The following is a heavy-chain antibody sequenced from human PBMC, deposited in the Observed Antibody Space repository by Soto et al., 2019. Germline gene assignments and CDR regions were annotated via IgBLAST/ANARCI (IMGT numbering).Heavy chain of an antibody. CDR1: GDSISSSSYY. Sequence: SETLSLTCTVSGDSISSSSYYWGWIRQPPGKGLEWIGSIYYSGSTYYNPSLKSRVTISVDTSKNQFSLKLSSVTAADTAVYYCARQAVAGTLDYWGQGTLVTVSS. CDR2: IYYSGST. CDR3: ARQAVAGTLDY. J-gene: IGHJ4*02. D-gene: IGHD6-19*01. V-gene: IGHV4-39*01.